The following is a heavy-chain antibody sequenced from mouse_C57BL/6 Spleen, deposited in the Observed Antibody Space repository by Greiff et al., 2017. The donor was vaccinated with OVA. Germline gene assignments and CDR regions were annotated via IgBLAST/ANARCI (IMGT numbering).Heavy chain of an antibody. D-gene: IGHD2-5*01. CDR1: GFTFSSYD. V-gene: IGHV5-4*01. Sequence: EVKVVESGGGLVKPGGSLKLSCAASGFTFSSYDMSWVRQTPEKRLEWVATISDGGSYTYYPDNVKGRFTISRDNAKNNLYLQMSHLKSEDTAMYYCARDGSYSNYESRYFDYWGQGTTLTVSS. CDR2: ISDGGSYT. J-gene: IGHJ2*01. CDR3: ARDGSYSNYESRYFDY.